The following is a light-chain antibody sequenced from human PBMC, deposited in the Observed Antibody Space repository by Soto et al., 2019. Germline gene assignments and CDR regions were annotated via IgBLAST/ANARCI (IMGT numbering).Light chain of an antibody. Sequence: DIQMTQSPSSLSASVGDRVTITCQASQDISNYLNWYQHKAGKAPKLLIYDASNLETGVPSRFSGSGSGTDFTFTISSLQPEDIATYYCQQYDNLPPLTFGGGTKVEIK. CDR2: DAS. CDR3: QQYDNLPPLT. J-gene: IGKJ4*01. CDR1: QDISNY. V-gene: IGKV1-33*01.